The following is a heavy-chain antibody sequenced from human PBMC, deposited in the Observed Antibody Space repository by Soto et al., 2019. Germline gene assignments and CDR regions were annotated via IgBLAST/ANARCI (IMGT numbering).Heavy chain of an antibody. CDR2: IYWDDDK. Sequence: SGPTLVNPTQTLTLTCTFSGFSLTTSPVGVGWIRQPPGKALECLALIYWDDDKRYSPSLKSRLTITKDTSKNQVVLTMTNMDPLDTATYYCAHRRAMGSHWNYGDFDFRGQGTVVTVSS. J-gene: IGHJ4*02. CDR1: GFSLTTSPVG. D-gene: IGHD1-7*01. CDR3: AHRRAMGSHWNYGDFDF. V-gene: IGHV2-5*02.